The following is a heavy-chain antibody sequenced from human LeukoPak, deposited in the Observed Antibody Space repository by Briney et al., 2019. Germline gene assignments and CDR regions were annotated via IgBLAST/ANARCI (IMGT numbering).Heavy chain of an antibody. CDR3: ARALFGSYDSSGYYYLNY. V-gene: IGHV1-46*01. CDR1: GYTLTSYY. Sequence: ASVKVSCKASGYTLTSYYMHWVRQAPGQGLEWMGIINPSGGSTSYAQKFQGRVTMTRDMSTSTVYMELSSLRSEDTAVYYCARALFGSYDSSGYYYLNYWGQGTLVTVSS. D-gene: IGHD3-22*01. CDR2: INPSGGST. J-gene: IGHJ4*02.